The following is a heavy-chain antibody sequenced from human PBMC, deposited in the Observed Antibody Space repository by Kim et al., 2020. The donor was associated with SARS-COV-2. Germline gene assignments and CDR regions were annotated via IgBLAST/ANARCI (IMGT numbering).Heavy chain of an antibody. CDR3: ARERDSYGYPLGGVLRY. CDR1: GFTFSSYG. CDR2: IWYDGSNK. Sequence: GGSLRLSCAASGFTFSSYGMHWVRQAPGKGLEWVAVIWYDGSNKYYADSVKGRFTISRDNSKNTLYLQMNSLRAEDTAVYYCARERDSYGYPLGGVLRYWGQGTLVTVSS. D-gene: IGHD5-18*01. J-gene: IGHJ4*02. V-gene: IGHV3-33*08.